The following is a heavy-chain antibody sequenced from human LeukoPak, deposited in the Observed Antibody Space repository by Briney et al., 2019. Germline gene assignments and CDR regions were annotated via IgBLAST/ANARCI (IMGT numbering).Heavy chain of an antibody. CDR2: IYYSGST. D-gene: IGHD6-13*01. V-gene: IGHV4-30-4*01. J-gene: IGHJ4*02. CDR3: AREVAAAGLDY. CDR1: GGSISSGDYY. Sequence: SETLSLTCTVSGGSISSGDYYWSWIRQPPGKGLEWIGYIYYSGSTYYNPSLKSRVTISVDRSKNQFSLKLSSVTAADTAVYYCAREVAAAGLDYWGQGTLVTVSS.